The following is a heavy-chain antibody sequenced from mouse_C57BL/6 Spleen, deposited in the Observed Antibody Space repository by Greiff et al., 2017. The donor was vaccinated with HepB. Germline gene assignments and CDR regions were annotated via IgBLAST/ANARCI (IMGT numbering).Heavy chain of an antibody. D-gene: IGHD1-2*01. CDR1: GFNIKDYY. CDR2: IDPEDGET. CDR3: ARGYTLDYAMDY. V-gene: IGHV14-2*01. J-gene: IGHJ4*01. Sequence: VQLQQSGAELVKPGASVKLSCTASGFNIKDYYMHWVKQRTEQGLEWIGRIDPEDGETKYAPQFQGKATITADTSSNTAYLQLSSLTSEDTAVYYCARGYTLDYAMDYWGQGTSVTVSA.